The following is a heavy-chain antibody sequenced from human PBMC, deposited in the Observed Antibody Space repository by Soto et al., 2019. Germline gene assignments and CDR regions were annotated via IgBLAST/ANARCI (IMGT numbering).Heavy chain of an antibody. D-gene: IGHD1-26*01. CDR1: GFTFSSYA. Sequence: TGGSLRLSSADSGFTFSSYAMSWVRQAPGKGLDWVSAISGSGGSTDYADSVKGRFTISRDNSKNTLYLQMNSLRAEDTAVYYCAKGRSYSGYFDYWGQGTLVTVSA. V-gene: IGHV3-23*01. CDR3: AKGRSYSGYFDY. J-gene: IGHJ4*02. CDR2: ISGSGGST.